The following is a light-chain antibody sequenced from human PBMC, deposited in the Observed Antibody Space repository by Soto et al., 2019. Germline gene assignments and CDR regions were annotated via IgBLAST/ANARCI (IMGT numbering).Light chain of an antibody. Sequence: QSALTQPASVSGSPGQSITISCTGTSSDVGGYNYVSWYQQHPGKAPKLMIYEVSNRPSGVSNRFPGSKSGNTASLTISGLQAEDEADYYCSSYTSSSTDYVFGTGTKGTVL. J-gene: IGLJ1*01. CDR2: EVS. CDR3: SSYTSSSTDYV. V-gene: IGLV2-14*01. CDR1: SSDVGGYNY.